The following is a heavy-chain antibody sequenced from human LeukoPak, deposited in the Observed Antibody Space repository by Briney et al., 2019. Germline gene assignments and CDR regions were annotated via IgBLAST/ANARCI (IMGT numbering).Heavy chain of an antibody. J-gene: IGHJ5*02. D-gene: IGHD3-3*01. V-gene: IGHV4-34*01. CDR2: INHSGST. CDR3: ARRTPITIFGVALRDWFDP. Sequence: SETLSLTCAVYGGSFSGYYWSWIRQPPGKGLEWIGEINHSGSTNYNPSLKSRVTISVDTSKNQFSLKLSSVTAADTAVYYCARRTPITIFGVALRDWFDPWGQGTLVTVSS. CDR1: GGSFSGYY.